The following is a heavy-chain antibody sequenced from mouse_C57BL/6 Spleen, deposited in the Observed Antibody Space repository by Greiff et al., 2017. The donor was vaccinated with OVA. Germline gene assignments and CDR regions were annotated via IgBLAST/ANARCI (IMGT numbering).Heavy chain of an antibody. Sequence: EVMLVESGGDLVKPGGSLKLSCAASGFTFSSYGMSWVRQTPDKRLEWVATISSGGSYTYYPDSVKGRFTISRDNAKNTLYLQMSSLKSEDTAMYYCARGGDYDGFAYWGQGTLVTVSA. J-gene: IGHJ3*01. CDR2: ISSGGSYT. CDR3: ARGGDYDGFAY. CDR1: GFTFSSYG. V-gene: IGHV5-6*01. D-gene: IGHD2-4*01.